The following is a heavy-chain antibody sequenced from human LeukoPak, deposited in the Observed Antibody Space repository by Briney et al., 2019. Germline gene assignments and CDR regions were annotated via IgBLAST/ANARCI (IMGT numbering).Heavy chain of an antibody. V-gene: IGHV1-8*01. D-gene: IGHD2-15*01. Sequence: AAVKVSCKASGYTFTIYDINWVRQATGQGLEWMGWMNPNRGNTGYAQKFQGRVTMTSNTSISTAYMELSSLRSEDTAVYYCARGPPDIVVVVAANDAFDIWGQGTMVTVSS. J-gene: IGHJ3*02. CDR1: GYTFTIYD. CDR3: ARGPPDIVVVVAANDAFDI. CDR2: MNPNRGNT.